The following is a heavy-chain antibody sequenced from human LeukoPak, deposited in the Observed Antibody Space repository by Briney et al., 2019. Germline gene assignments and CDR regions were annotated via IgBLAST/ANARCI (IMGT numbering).Heavy chain of an antibody. V-gene: IGHV4-38-2*02. Sequence: SETLSLTCTVSGYSISSGYYWGWIRQPPGKGLEWIGSIYHSGSTYYNPSLKSRVTISVDTSKNQFSLKLSSVTAADTAVYYCARQDDTTTGAQRNYYYYMDVWGKGTTVTVSS. CDR2: IYHSGST. CDR1: GYSISSGYY. D-gene: IGHD3-9*01. CDR3: ARQDDTTTGAQRNYYYYMDV. J-gene: IGHJ6*03.